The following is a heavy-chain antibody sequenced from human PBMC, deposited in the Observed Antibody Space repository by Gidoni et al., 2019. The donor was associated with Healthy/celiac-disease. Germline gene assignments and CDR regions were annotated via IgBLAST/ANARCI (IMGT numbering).Heavy chain of an antibody. CDR3: ARDSSFGWFDP. CDR1: GFTFSSYG. V-gene: IGHV3-33*01. J-gene: IGHJ5*02. D-gene: IGHD3-16*01. CDR2: IWYDGSNN. Sequence: QVQLVESGGGVVQPGRSLRRSCGASGFTFSSYGMHWVRQAPGKGLEWVAVIWYDGSNNYYSDSVKGRFTISRDNSKNTLYLQMNSLRAEDTAVYYCARDSSFGWFDPWGQGTLVTVSS.